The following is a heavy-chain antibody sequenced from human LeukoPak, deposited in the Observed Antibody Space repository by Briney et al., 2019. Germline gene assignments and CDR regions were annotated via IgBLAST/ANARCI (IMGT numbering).Heavy chain of an antibody. Sequence: PGGSLRLSCAASGFTVSSNYMSWVRQAPGKGLEWVSVIYSGRSTYYADSVKGRFTISRDNSKNTLYLQMNSLRAEDTAVYYCAILGELSYYGMDVWGQGTTVTVSS. CDR3: AILGELSYYGMDV. CDR2: IYSGRST. D-gene: IGHD3-10*01. CDR1: GFTVSSNY. V-gene: IGHV3-66*01. J-gene: IGHJ6*02.